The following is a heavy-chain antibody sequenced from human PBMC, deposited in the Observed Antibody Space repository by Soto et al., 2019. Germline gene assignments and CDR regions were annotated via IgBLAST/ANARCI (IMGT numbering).Heavy chain of an antibody. J-gene: IGHJ6*02. V-gene: IGHV4-59*01. CDR2: IYYSGST. CDR3: ASSGLWFGELMGYYYGMDV. CDR1: GGSISSYY. D-gene: IGHD3-10*01. Sequence: QVQLQESGPGLVKPSETLSLTCTVSGGSISSYYWSWIRQPPGKGLEWIGYIYYSGSTNYNPSLKSRVTISVDTSKNQFSLKLSSVTAADTAVYYCASSGLWFGELMGYYYGMDVWRQGTTVTVSS.